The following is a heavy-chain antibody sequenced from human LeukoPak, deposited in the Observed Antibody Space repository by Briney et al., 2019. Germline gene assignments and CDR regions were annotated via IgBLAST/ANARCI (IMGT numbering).Heavy chain of an antibody. V-gene: IGHV4-4*02. CDR1: GGSISSSNW. CDR3: ARGSVVVPAATDY. CDR2: IYHSGST. D-gene: IGHD2-2*01. J-gene: IGHJ4*02. Sequence: PSETLSLTCAVSGGSISSSNWWSWVRQPPGKGLEWIGEIYHSGSTNYNPSLKSRVTISVDKSKNQFSLKLSSVTAADTAVYYCARGSVVVPAATDYWGQGTLVTVSS.